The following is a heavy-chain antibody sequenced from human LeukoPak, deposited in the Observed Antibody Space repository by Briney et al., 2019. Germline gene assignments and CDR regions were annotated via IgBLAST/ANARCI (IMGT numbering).Heavy chain of an antibody. CDR1: GFTLSNFD. Sequence: GGSLRLSCAASGFTLSNFDMHWVRQAPGKGLEWVAFLRNDGRSKYYADSVKGRFTISRDNAKNSLYLQMNSLRAEDTAVYYCARDHGVGIQPGLGYWGQGTLVTVSS. CDR2: LRNDGRSK. D-gene: IGHD5-18*01. J-gene: IGHJ4*02. V-gene: IGHV3-30*02. CDR3: ARDHGVGIQPGLGY.